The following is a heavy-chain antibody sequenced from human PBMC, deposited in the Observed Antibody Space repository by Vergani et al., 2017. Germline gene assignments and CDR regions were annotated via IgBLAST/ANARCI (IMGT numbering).Heavy chain of an antibody. Sequence: LESGGGLVQPGGSIRLSCFGSGFTFSTFNMHWVRQIPGKGLEYISGISSDGKSTNYAKSVKGRFIVTRDNSKNSLHLQMGNLRVEDTAVYYCARSGGTTYYYYYYMDVWGKGTTVTVSS. J-gene: IGHJ6*03. CDR2: ISSDGKST. D-gene: IGHD1-1*01. CDR3: ARSGGTTYYYYYYMDV. CDR1: GFTFSTFN. V-gene: IGHV3-64*01.